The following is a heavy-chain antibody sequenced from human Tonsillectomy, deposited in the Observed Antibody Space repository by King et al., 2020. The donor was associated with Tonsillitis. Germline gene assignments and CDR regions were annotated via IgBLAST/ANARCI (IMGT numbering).Heavy chain of an antibody. D-gene: IGHD3-22*01. CDR1: GLSLSTSEEG. V-gene: IGHV2-5*02. CDR3: AHRLAYHDRNYFDY. CDR2: IYWDDDK. Sequence: TLKESGPTLVKPTQTLTLTCTFSGLSLSTSEEGVGWIRQPPGKALEWLGVIYWDDDKRYSPSLKSRLTITKETSKNQVVLTMTNMDPVDTGTYYCAHRLAYHDRNYFDYWGQGTLVTVSS. J-gene: IGHJ4*02.